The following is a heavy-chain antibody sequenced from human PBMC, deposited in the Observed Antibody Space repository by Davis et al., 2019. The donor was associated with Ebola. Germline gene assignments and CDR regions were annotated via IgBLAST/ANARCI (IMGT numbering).Heavy chain of an antibody. Sequence: GESLKISCAASGFAFRAAAIHWVRQVPGKGLEWVGRIRAITKNYATAYAESVKGRFTISRDDSKDTAYLQMSSLKTGDAAVYYCTTLIDFWGQGTLVTVSS. CDR1: GFAFRAAA. D-gene: IGHD2/OR15-2a*01. CDR2: IRAITKNYAT. CDR3: TTLIDF. J-gene: IGHJ4*02. V-gene: IGHV3-73*01.